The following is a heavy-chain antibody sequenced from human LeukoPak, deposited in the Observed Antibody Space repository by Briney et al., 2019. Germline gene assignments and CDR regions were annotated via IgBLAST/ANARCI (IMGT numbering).Heavy chain of an antibody. CDR2: ISYDGTVQ. Sequence: GRSLRLSCAASGFTLSDYEMHWVRQAPGKGLEWVAVISYDGTVQYYTDSVKGRFIISRDDSMNTLYLQMNSLRPEDTAVYYCARDLLRGAPDYFDYWGQGTLVTVSS. D-gene: IGHD3-10*01. J-gene: IGHJ4*02. V-gene: IGHV3-30*04. CDR1: GFTLSDYE. CDR3: ARDLLRGAPDYFDY.